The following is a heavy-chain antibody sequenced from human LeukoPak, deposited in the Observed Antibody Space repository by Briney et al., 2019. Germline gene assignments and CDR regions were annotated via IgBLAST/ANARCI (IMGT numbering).Heavy chain of an antibody. CDR2: IIPIFDTT. V-gene: IGHV1-69*13. CDR1: GGTFSSYA. Sequence: ASVKVSCKASGGTFSSYAISWVRQAPGQGLEWMGGIIPIFDTTNYAQKFQGRVTITADETTSTAYMELSSLRSEDTAVYYCTTTPEAAGHFFDYWGQGILVTVSS. D-gene: IGHD6-13*01. J-gene: IGHJ4*02. CDR3: TTTPEAAGHFFDY.